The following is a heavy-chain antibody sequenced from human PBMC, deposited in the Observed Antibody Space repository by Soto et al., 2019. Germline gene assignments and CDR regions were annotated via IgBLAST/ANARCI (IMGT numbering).Heavy chain of an antibody. V-gene: IGHV1-69*06. CDR3: ARGNEVVSGMDV. CDR2: IIPIFGTA. J-gene: IGHJ6*02. CDR1: GGTSSSYA. D-gene: IGHD2-15*01. Sequence: SVKVSCKASGGTSSSYAISWVRQAPGQGLEWMGGIIPIFGTANYAQKFQGRVTITADKSTSTAYMELSSLRSEDTAVYYCARGNEVVSGMDVWGQGTTVTVSS.